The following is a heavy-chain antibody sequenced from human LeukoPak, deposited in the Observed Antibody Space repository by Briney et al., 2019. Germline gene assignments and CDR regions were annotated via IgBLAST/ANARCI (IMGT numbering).Heavy chain of an antibody. CDR1: GFTFSSYG. D-gene: IGHD6-19*01. V-gene: IGHV3-30*03. J-gene: IGHJ4*02. CDR3: AGGGIAVAANY. CDR2: ISYDGSNK. Sequence: GGSLRLSCAASGFTFSSYGMHWVRQAPGKGLEWVAVISYDGSNKYYADSVKGRFTISRDNSKNTLYLQMNGLRAEDTAVYYYAGGGIAVAANYWGQGTLVTVSS.